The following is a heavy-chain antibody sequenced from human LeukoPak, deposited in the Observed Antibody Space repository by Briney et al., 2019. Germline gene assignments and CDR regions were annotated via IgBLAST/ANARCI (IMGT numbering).Heavy chain of an antibody. D-gene: IGHD6-6*01. CDR2: IIPIFGTA. V-gene: IGHV1-69*05. J-gene: IGHJ4*02. CDR3: AREGEEYSSSYNFDY. CDR1: GGTFSSYA. Sequence: ASVKVSCKASGGTFSSYAISWVRQAPGQGLEWMGGIIPIFGTANYAQKFQGRVTITTDESTSTAYMELSSLRSEDTAVYYCAREGEEYSSSYNFDYWGQGTLVTVSS.